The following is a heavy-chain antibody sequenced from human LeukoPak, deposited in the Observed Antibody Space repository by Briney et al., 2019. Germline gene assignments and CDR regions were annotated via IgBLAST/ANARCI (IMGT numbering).Heavy chain of an antibody. J-gene: IGHJ3*02. V-gene: IGHV4-39*07. CDR2: IYYSGST. D-gene: IGHD3-16*02. CDR3: ARVFSLSVHDAFDI. Sequence: SETLSLTCTVSGGSISSSSYYWGWIRQPPGKGLEWIGSIYYSGSTYYNPSLKSRVTISIDTPKNQFSLKLSSVTAADTAVYYCARVFSLSVHDAFDIWGQGTMVTVSS. CDR1: GGSISSSSYY.